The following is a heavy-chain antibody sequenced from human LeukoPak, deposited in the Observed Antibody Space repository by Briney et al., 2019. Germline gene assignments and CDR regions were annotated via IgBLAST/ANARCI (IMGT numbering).Heavy chain of an antibody. CDR1: GFFFSTYG. CDR3: ARGNSGPDY. J-gene: IGHJ4*02. CDR2: INNDGGDT. Sequence: PGRSLRLSCAASGFFFSTYGMHWVRQAPGKGLVWVSRINNDGGDTVYADSVKGRFTMSRDNAKNTLYLQMNSLRVEDTAVYYCARGNSGPDYWGQGTLLTVSS. V-gene: IGHV3-74*01. D-gene: IGHD6-19*01.